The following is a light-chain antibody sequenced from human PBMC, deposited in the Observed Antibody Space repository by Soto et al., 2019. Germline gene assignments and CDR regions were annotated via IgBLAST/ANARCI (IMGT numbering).Light chain of an antibody. V-gene: IGKV1-17*02. CDR1: QDIRND. CDR2: PSA. J-gene: IGKJ4*01. Sequence: DIQMTQSPSSLSASVGERVTISCRASQDIRNDLGWYQLKPGKAPQRLIFPSATLQRGVPSKFSGDGSRTEFTLTISNLQPEDAAIYFCLQQRSYPLTFGGGTKVEI. CDR3: LQQRSYPLT.